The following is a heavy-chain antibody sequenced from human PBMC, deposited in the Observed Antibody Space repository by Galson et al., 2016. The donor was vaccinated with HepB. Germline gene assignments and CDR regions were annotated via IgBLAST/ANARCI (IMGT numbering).Heavy chain of an antibody. CDR3: ARVLRFLELAHRFDP. D-gene: IGHD3-3*01. Sequence: LRLSCAASGFTFTSYAMSWVRQAPGKGLEWVSAVSGSGTITYYTDSVKGRFTISRDNSKNTLYLQMNSLRPDDTAVYYCARVLRFLELAHRFDPWGQGTQVTVSS. J-gene: IGHJ5*02. V-gene: IGHV3-23*01. CDR2: VSGSGTIT. CDR1: GFTFTSYA.